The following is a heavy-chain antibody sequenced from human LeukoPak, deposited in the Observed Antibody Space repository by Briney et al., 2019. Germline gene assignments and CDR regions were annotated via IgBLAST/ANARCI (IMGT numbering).Heavy chain of an antibody. CDR2: IYHSGST. V-gene: IGHV4-30-2*01. D-gene: IGHD5-12*01. CDR3: ARESGYSGYDYFDY. Sequence: SETLSLTCAVSGGSISSGGYSWSWIRQPPGKGREWIGYIYHSGSTYYNPSLKSRATISVDRSKNQFSLKLSSVTAADTAVYYCARESGYSGYDYFDYWGQGTLVTVSS. J-gene: IGHJ4*02. CDR1: GGSISSGGYS.